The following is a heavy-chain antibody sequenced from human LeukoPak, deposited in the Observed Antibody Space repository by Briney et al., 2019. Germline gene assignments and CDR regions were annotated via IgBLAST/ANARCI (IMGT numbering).Heavy chain of an antibody. Sequence: GGSLRLSCAASGFTFSSYAMSWVRQAPGKGLEWVSAISGSGGSTYYADSVKGRFTISRDNSKNTLYLQMNSLGAEDTAVYYCAKDSIAAAGGPRPFDYWGQGTLVTVSS. CDR2: ISGSGGST. J-gene: IGHJ4*02. V-gene: IGHV3-23*01. D-gene: IGHD6-13*01. CDR3: AKDSIAAAGGPRPFDY. CDR1: GFTFSSYA.